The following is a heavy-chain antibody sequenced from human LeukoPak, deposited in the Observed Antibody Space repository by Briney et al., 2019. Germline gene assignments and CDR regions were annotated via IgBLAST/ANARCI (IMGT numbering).Heavy chain of an antibody. D-gene: IGHD3-10*01. CDR1: GFTFSSYA. Sequence: PGGSLRLSCAASGFTFSSYAMSWVRQAPGKGLEWVSAISGSGGSTYYADSVKGRFTISRDDSKNTLYLQMNSLRAEDTAVYYCAKDYGSGEIIDYWGQGTLVTVSS. CDR3: AKDYGSGEIIDY. J-gene: IGHJ4*02. CDR2: ISGSGGST. V-gene: IGHV3-23*01.